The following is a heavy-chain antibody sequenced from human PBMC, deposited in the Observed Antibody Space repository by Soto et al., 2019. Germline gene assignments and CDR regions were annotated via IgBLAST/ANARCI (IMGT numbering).Heavy chain of an antibody. V-gene: IGHV3-23*01. CDR1: GVSVSDYA. J-gene: IGHJ3*02. CDR3: AKDGVDHNSVWDPFDI. Sequence: GWSLRLSCAASGVSVSDYAVSWVRQAPGKGLEWVAGMGGANGDTYYAESVRGRFAIFRDNSKSTLFLQLNSLRAEDTAVYFCAKDGVDHNSVWDPFDIWGQGTLVTVSS. D-gene: IGHD2-15*01. CDR2: MGGANGDT.